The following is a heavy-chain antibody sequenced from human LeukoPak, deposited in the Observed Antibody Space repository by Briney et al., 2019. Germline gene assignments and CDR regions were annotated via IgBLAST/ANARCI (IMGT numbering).Heavy chain of an antibody. Sequence: GGSLRLSCAASGFTFDDYAMHWVRQAPGEGLEWVSGVSWNSGSIGYADSVKGRFTISRDNAKNSLYLQMSSLRAEDTALYYCAKDISRIAVAGTGYYGMDVWGQGTTVTVSS. CDR2: VSWNSGSI. D-gene: IGHD6-19*01. V-gene: IGHV3-9*01. CDR3: AKDISRIAVAGTGYYGMDV. CDR1: GFTFDDYA. J-gene: IGHJ6*02.